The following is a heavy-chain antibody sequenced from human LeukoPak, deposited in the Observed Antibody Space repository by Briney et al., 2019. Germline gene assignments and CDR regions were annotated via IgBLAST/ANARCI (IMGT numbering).Heavy chain of an antibody. Sequence: GGSLRLSCAASGFTFSSYGMHWVRQAPGKGLEWVAVISYDGSNKYYADSVKGRFTISRDNSKNTLYLQMNSLRAEDTAVYYCAREKRELLVAFDIWGQGTMVTVSS. CDR1: GFTFSSYG. CDR2: ISYDGSNK. J-gene: IGHJ3*02. CDR3: AREKRELLVAFDI. V-gene: IGHV3-30*03. D-gene: IGHD1-26*01.